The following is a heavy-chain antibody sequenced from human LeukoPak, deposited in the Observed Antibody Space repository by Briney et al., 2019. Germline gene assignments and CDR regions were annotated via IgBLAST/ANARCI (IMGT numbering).Heavy chain of an antibody. J-gene: IGHJ3*02. CDR3: ARDRGDYGDYYEGGAAFDI. CDR1: GYTFTSHY. V-gene: IGHV1-46*01. CDR2: INPSGGST. D-gene: IGHD4-17*01. Sequence: GASVKVSCKASGYTFTSHYMHWVRQAPGQGLEWMGIINPSGGSTSYAQKFQGRVTMTRDTSTSTVYMELSSLRSEDTAVYYCARDRGDYGDYYEGGAAFDIWGQGTMVTVSS.